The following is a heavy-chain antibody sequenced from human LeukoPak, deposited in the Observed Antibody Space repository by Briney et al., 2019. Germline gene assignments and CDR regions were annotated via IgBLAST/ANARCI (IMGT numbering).Heavy chain of an antibody. CDR3: AKGYCSSTRCHYYYYMDV. Sequence: GGSLRLSCAASGFSFDDYAMHWVRQAPGKGLEWVSGISWNSGSIGYADSVKGRFTISRDNAKTSLDLQMNSLRAEDTALYYCAKGYCSSTRCHYYYYMDVWGKGTTVTVSS. CDR2: ISWNSGSI. D-gene: IGHD2-2*01. CDR1: GFSFDDYA. J-gene: IGHJ6*03. V-gene: IGHV3-9*01.